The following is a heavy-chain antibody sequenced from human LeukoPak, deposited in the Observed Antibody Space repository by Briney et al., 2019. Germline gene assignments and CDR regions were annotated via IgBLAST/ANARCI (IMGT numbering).Heavy chain of an antibody. Sequence: GGSLRLSCAASGFTFSNYWMHWVRQAPGKGLIWVSRINSDGSTTTYADSVKGRFTISRDNAKNTLYLQMDSLRAEDTAVYYCAKEVVVAALDYWGQGTLVTVSS. J-gene: IGHJ4*02. V-gene: IGHV3-74*01. CDR1: GFTFSNYW. D-gene: IGHD2-15*01. CDR3: AKEVVVAALDY. CDR2: INSDGSTT.